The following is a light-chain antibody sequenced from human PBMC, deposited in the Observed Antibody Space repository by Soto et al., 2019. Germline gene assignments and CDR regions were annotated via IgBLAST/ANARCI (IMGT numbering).Light chain of an antibody. V-gene: IGKV3-15*01. CDR2: GAS. CDR3: QQYNNWPWT. J-gene: IGKJ1*01. Sequence: GTLSLSLGEGATLSCRPSQNVGSRYLAWYQQKPGQAPRLLISGASTRATAIPARFSGSASGTEFTLTISSLQSEDFALYYCQQYNNWPWTFGQGTKVDIK. CDR1: QNVGSRY.